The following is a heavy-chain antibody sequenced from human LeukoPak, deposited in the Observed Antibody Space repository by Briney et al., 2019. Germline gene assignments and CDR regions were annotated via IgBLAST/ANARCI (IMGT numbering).Heavy chain of an antibody. D-gene: IGHD2-15*01. CDR3: ARDPSGYCSGGSCYGSWFDP. V-gene: IGHV1-2*02. J-gene: IGHJ5*02. Sequence: ASVKVSCKASGYTFTSYYMHWVRQAPGQGLEWMGWINPNSGGTNYTQKFQGRVTMTRDTSISTAYMELSRLRYDDTAVYYCARDPSGYCSGGSCYGSWFDPWGQGTLVTVSS. CDR2: INPNSGGT. CDR1: GYTFTSYY.